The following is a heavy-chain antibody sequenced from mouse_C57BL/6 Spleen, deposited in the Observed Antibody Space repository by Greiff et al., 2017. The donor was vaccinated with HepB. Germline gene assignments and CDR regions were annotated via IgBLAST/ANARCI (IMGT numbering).Heavy chain of an antibody. CDR3: AREGQATVVPRGDFDV. J-gene: IGHJ1*03. CDR2: IYPGSGNT. Sequence: QVQLQQSGAELVRPGASVKLSCKASGYTFTDYYINWVKQRPGQGLEWIARIYPGSGNTYYNEKFKGKATLTAEKSSSTAYMQLSSLTSEDSAVYFCAREGQATVVPRGDFDVWGTGTTVTVSS. V-gene: IGHV1-76*01. D-gene: IGHD1-1*01. CDR1: GYTFTDYY.